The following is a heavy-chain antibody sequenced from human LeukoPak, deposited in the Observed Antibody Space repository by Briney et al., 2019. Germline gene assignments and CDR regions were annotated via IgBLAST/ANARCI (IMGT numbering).Heavy chain of an antibody. CDR3: LRDLTYGGISSPDC. D-gene: IGHD4/OR15-4a*01. Sequence: ASVKVSCKASGYTFTDYYMHWVRQAPGQGLEWMGWINPNNGGTTYAQKFQGRVTMTRDTPISTAYMELGRLTSDDTAMYFCLRDLTYGGISSPDCWGQGSLVIVSS. V-gene: IGHV1-2*02. CDR1: GYTFTDYY. J-gene: IGHJ4*02. CDR2: INPNNGGT.